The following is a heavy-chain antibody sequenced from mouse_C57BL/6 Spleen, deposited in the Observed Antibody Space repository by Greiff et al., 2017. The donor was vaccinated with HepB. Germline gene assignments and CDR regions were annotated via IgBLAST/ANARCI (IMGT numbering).Heavy chain of an antibody. Sequence: QVQLQQPGAELVRPGSSVKLSCKASGYTFTSYWMDWVKQRPGQGLEWIGNIYPSDSETHYNQKFKDKATLTVDKSSSTAYMQLSSLTSEDSAVYYCARCGTTVVAPFDYWGQGTTLTVSS. CDR2: IYPSDSET. V-gene: IGHV1-61*01. CDR3: ARCGTTVVAPFDY. J-gene: IGHJ2*01. D-gene: IGHD1-1*01. CDR1: GYTFTSYW.